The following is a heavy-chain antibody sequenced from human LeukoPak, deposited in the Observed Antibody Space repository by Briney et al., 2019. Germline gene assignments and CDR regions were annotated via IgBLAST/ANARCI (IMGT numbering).Heavy chain of an antibody. D-gene: IGHD1-7*01. J-gene: IGHJ6*02. CDR3: AKAAAVELYFYYGVDV. CDR1: GFTFSPYA. Sequence: TGGSLRLSCAASGFTFSPYAMTWVRQAPGKGLEWVSAISGSGGSTYYADSVKGRFTISRDNSKNTMYLQMSSLRAEDTAVYYCAKAAAVELYFYYGVDVRGQGTTATVSS. CDR2: ISGSGGST. V-gene: IGHV3-23*01.